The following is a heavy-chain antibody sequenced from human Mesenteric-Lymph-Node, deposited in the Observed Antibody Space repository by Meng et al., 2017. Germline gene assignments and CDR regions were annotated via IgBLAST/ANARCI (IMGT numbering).Heavy chain of an antibody. V-gene: IGHV3-74*01. J-gene: IGHJ4*02. CDR2: ITPDGRST. D-gene: IGHD5-24*01. Sequence: GESLKISCAASGFTFSNAWMHWVRQAPGKGLVWVSRITPDGRSTSYADSVKGRFTISRDSAKNTLYLQMNSLRAEDTAVYYCVRDKGGYNYWGQGTLVTVSS. CDR3: VRDKGGYNY. CDR1: GFTFSNAW.